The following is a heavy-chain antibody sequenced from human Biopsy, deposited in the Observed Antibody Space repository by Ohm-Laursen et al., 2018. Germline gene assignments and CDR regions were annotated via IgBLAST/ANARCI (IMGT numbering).Heavy chain of an antibody. V-gene: IGHV3-48*03. J-gene: IGHJ6*02. Sequence: SLRLSCAASGFTFSSSEMIWIRQAPGKGLEWIAYISARDGVVYYADSVKGRFTISRDNTNNSLYLQMTSLRPEDTAVFYCARGKYKDFSTGLPRPYHYTLDFWGPGTTVTVSS. D-gene: IGHD3-22*01. CDR1: GFTFSSSE. CDR3: ARGKYKDFSTGLPRPYHYTLDF. CDR2: ISARDGVV.